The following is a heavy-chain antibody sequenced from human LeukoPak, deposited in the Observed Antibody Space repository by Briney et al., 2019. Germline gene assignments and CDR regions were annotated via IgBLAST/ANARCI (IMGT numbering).Heavy chain of an antibody. Sequence: SETLSLTCTVSGASISSYYWSWIRQPPGKGLEWIGYIYTSGSTNYNPSLKSRVTISIDTSKNQFSLKLSSVTAADTAVYYCSRQEGYKSPFQHWGQGTLVTVSS. CDR1: GASISSYY. V-gene: IGHV4-59*08. D-gene: IGHD5-24*01. J-gene: IGHJ1*01. CDR2: IYTSGST. CDR3: SRQEGYKSPFQH.